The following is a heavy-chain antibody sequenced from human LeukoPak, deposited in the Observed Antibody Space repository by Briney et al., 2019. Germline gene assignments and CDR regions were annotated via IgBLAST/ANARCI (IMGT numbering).Heavy chain of an antibody. CDR3: ARGHDFGDHNDT. D-gene: IGHD4-17*01. J-gene: IGHJ5*02. V-gene: IGHV3-21*01. CDR2: ISSSSSYI. CDR1: GFTFSSYR. Sequence: PGGSLRLSCAASGFTFSSYRMNWVRQAPGKGLEWVSSISSSSSYIFYADSVKGGSTISRDDAKNSLYLQTTSLRAKQTAVAYCARGHDFGDHNDTWGQRALVTVSP.